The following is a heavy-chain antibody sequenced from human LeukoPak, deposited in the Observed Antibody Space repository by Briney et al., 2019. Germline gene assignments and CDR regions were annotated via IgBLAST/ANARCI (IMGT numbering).Heavy chain of an antibody. V-gene: IGHV3-74*01. CDR1: GFTFSSYW. J-gene: IGHJ4*02. CDR2: LNSDGSST. Sequence: GGSLRLSCAASGFTFSSYWMHWVRQAPGKGLVWVSRLNSDGSSTSYADSVKGRFTISRDNAKNTLYLQMNSLRGEDTAVYYCARGLGSSGRLNYWGQGTLVTVSS. CDR3: ARGLGSSGRLNY. D-gene: IGHD6-19*01.